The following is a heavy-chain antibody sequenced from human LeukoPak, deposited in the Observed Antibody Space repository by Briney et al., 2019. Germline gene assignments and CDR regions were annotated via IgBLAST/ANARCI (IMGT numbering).Heavy chain of an antibody. CDR2: MYLSGTT. Sequence: SGTLSLTCTVSGDSINSLDLWSWVRQPPGKGLEWIGEMYLSGTTHSNPSVKSRVTISIDKSKNQFFLNLSSVTAADTAVYYCAGLGGLYSRALYSYYFDYWGQGPLVPVPS. CDR3: AGLGGLYSRALYSYYFDY. CDR1: GDSINSLDL. V-gene: IGHV4-4*02. D-gene: IGHD2-15*01. J-gene: IGHJ4*02.